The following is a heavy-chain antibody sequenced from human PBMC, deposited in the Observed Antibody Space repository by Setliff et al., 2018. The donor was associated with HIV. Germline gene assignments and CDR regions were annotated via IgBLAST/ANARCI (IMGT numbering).Heavy chain of an antibody. D-gene: IGHD7-27*01. V-gene: IGHV4-59*11. CDR2: VYSAGST. J-gene: IGHJ6*03. CDR3: ASTSMGMTRKPIWYYHMDV. CDR1: GGSIENLY. Sequence: SETLSLTCTVSGGSIENLYWTWIRQPSGRGLEWIGYVYSAGSTKYNPSLKSRATMSDDTSKNQISLTLTSVSAADAAVYYCASTSMGMTRKPIWYYHMDVWGHGITVTVSS.